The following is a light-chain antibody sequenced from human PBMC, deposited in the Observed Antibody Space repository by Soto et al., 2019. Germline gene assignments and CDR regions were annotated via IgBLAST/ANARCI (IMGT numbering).Light chain of an antibody. CDR3: MQATHSPWA. Sequence: DIVLTQAPLSSPVTLGQPASISCRSSQSLVHSDGNTYLSWLHQRPGQPPRLLIYKISKRFSGVPDRFSGSGAGTVFTLTITRVEAEDVGVYYCMQATHSPWAFGQGTKVEIK. CDR1: QSLVHSDGNTY. CDR2: KIS. V-gene: IGKV2-24*01. J-gene: IGKJ1*01.